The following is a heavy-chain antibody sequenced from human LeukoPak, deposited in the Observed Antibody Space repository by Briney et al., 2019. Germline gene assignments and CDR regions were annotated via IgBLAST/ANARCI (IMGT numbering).Heavy chain of an antibody. V-gene: IGHV3-23*01. CDR1: GFTFSTYA. Sequence: GGSLRLSCEASGFTFSTYAMSWVRQAPGKGLEWVSGISGSGDKTYDTDSVRGRFTISRDNSKNTLYLQMNSLRAEDTAIYNCAKVSSSSWYRDFDYWGQGTLVTVSS. CDR2: ISGSGDKT. D-gene: IGHD6-13*01. CDR3: AKVSSSSWYRDFDY. J-gene: IGHJ4*02.